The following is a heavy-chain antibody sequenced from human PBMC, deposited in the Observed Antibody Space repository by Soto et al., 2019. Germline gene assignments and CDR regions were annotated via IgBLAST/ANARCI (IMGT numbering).Heavy chain of an antibody. V-gene: IGHV4-4*07. CDR2: IDTSGST. Sequence: SETLSLTCTVSGGSISNYYCNWIRQPAGKGLEWIGRIDTSGSTNYNPSLKSRVTMSVDTSRQEFSLKLSSVTAADTALYYCARGGQDFWSGPFDYWGWGALVTVS. CDR1: GGSISNYY. J-gene: IGHJ4*02. D-gene: IGHD3-3*01. CDR3: ARGGQDFWSGPFDY.